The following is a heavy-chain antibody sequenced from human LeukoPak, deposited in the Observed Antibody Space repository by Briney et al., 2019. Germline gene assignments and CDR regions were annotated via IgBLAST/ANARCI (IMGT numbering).Heavy chain of an antibody. Sequence: GGFLRLSCAASGSTFDDYTMHWVRHAPGKGLQWVSLISWDGGSTYYADSVKGRFTISRDNSKNSLYLQMNSLRTEDTALYYCAKDIGYPYYYGMDVWGQGTTVTVSS. CDR1: GSTFDDYT. CDR2: ISWDGGST. J-gene: IGHJ6*02. CDR3: AKDIGYPYYYGMDV. V-gene: IGHV3-43*01. D-gene: IGHD5-12*01.